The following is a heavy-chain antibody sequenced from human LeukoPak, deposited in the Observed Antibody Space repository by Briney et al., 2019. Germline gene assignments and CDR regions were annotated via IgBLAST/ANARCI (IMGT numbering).Heavy chain of an antibody. CDR1: GGSFSGYY. Sequence: PSETLSLTCAVYGGSFSGYYWSWIRQPPGKGLDWIGEINHSGSTNYNPSLKSRVTISVDTSKNQFSLMLSSVTAADTAVYYCARLFPVVRGVSDYWGQGTLVTVSS. J-gene: IGHJ4*02. V-gene: IGHV4-34*01. D-gene: IGHD3-10*01. CDR2: INHSGST. CDR3: ARLFPVVRGVSDY.